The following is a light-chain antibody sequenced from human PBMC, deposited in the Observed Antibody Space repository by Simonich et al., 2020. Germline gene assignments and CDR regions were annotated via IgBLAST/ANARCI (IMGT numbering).Light chain of an antibody. V-gene: IGKV4-1*01. Sequence: DIVMTQSPDSLAVSLGERATINCKSSQSVLYSSNNKNYLAWYQQKPGQPPKLLIYWASTRESGVPDRVSGSGSGTDFTLTISRLQAEDVAVYYCQQYYSTPFTFGPGTKVDIK. CDR1: QSVLYSSNNKNY. CDR3: QQYYSTPFT. J-gene: IGKJ3*01. CDR2: WAS.